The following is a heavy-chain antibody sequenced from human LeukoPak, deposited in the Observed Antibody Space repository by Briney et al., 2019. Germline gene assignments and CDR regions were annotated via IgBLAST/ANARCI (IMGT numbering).Heavy chain of an antibody. CDR2: ISSASSYI. Sequence: KPGGSLRLSYAASGFTFSSHWMHWVRQAPGKGLEWVSSISSASSYISYADSVKGRFTISRDNAKNSLYLQMNSLRAEDTAVYYCASRDGYNSPPFDYWGQGTLVTVSS. V-gene: IGHV3-21*01. D-gene: IGHD5-24*01. J-gene: IGHJ4*02. CDR1: GFTFSSHW. CDR3: ASRDGYNSPPFDY.